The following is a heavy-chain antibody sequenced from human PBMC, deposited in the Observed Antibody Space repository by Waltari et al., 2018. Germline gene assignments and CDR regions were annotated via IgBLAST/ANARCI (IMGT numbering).Heavy chain of an antibody. J-gene: IGHJ3*02. CDR2: SYHSGST. V-gene: IGHV4-34*01. CDR1: GGSFSGYY. Sequence: QVQLQQWGAGLLKPSETLSLTCAVYGGSFSGYYWSWIRQPPGKGLEWIGESYHSGSTNYNPSLKSRVTISVDTSKNQFSLKLSSVTAADTAVYYCARHPYYDSSGKSRSAFDIWGQGTMVTVSS. D-gene: IGHD3-22*01. CDR3: ARHPYYDSSGKSRSAFDI.